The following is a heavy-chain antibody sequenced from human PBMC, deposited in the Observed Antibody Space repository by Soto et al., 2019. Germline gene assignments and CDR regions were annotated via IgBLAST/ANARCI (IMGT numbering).Heavy chain of an antibody. J-gene: IGHJ3*01. D-gene: IGHD3-10*01. V-gene: IGHV4-59*01. CDR2: IHNRGTT. CDR3: ARGLPDFGSGDDVFDF. CDR1: GGSIGNFY. Sequence: SETLSLTCTVSGGSIGNFYWSWFRQPPQKGLEWIGYIHNRGTTNYNPSPKSRVTMSVDTSNNQFSLRLTSVTAADTAMYYCARGLPDFGSGDDVFDFWGQGTMVTVSS.